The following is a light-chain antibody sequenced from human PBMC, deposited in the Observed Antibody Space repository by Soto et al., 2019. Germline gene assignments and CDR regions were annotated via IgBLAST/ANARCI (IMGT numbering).Light chain of an antibody. V-gene: IGKV1-9*01. Sequence: IQLTQSPSSLSASVGDRVTITCRASQGISSYLAWYQQKPGKAPKLLIYAASTFQSGVPSRFSGSGSGTDFTLTISNLQAEDFATYYCQHLNSYPLTFGPGTKVDIK. CDR1: QGISSY. CDR2: AAS. CDR3: QHLNSYPLT. J-gene: IGKJ3*01.